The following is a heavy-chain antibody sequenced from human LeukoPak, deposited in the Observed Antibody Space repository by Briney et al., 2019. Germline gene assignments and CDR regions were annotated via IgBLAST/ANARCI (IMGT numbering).Heavy chain of an antibody. V-gene: IGHV1-18*01. J-gene: IGHJ6*03. CDR3: ARDHRKNVVVVPDAIYYYYMDV. D-gene: IGHD2-2*02. CDR1: GYTFTSYG. Sequence: GASGKVSCKSAGYTFTSYGITWVGQAPGEGREGRGWINDYNGNTDYVYNLPGRVTMTPDTSTTTAHMELTSLKSHDTAVYYSARDHRKNVVVVPDAIYYYYMDVWGEGTTVTVSS. CDR2: INDYNGNT.